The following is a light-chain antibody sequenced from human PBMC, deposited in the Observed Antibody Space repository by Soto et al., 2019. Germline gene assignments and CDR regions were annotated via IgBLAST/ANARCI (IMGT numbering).Light chain of an antibody. Sequence: EIVMTQSPATLSASPGERATLSCRASQTISRNLAWYQQKRGQVPRLLIYDASTRATGIPARFSGSGSGTEFTLTISSLQSEDFAVYYCQQYNNWPVYSFGQGTKLEIK. CDR2: DAS. CDR3: QQYNNWPVYS. CDR1: QTISRN. V-gene: IGKV3D-15*01. J-gene: IGKJ2*03.